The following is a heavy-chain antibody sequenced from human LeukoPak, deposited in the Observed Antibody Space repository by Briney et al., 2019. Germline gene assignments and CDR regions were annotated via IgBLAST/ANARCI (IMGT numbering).Heavy chain of an antibody. D-gene: IGHD3-22*01. CDR1: GYSISSGYY. V-gene: IGHV4-38-2*02. Sequence: SETLSLTCTVSGYSISSGYYWGWIRQPPGKGLEWIGSIYHSGSTYYNPSLKSRVTISVDTSKNQFSLKLSSVTAADTAVYYCARHYYDSSGYYSWFDPWGQGTLVTVSS. CDR3: ARHYYDSSGYYSWFDP. CDR2: IYHSGST. J-gene: IGHJ5*02.